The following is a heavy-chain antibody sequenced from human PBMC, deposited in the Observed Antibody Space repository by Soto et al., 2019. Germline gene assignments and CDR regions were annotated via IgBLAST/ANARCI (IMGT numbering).Heavy chain of an antibody. J-gene: IGHJ4*02. CDR3: AISTETYYDFWSGYYTDY. CDR1: GGTFSSYA. V-gene: IGHV1-69*13. CDR2: IIPIFGTA. D-gene: IGHD3-3*01. Sequence: SVKVSCKASGGTFSSYAISWVRQAPGQGLEWMGGIIPIFGTANYAQKFQGRVTITADESTSTAYMELSSLRSEDTAVYYCAISTETYYDFWSGYYTDYWGQGTLVTVSS.